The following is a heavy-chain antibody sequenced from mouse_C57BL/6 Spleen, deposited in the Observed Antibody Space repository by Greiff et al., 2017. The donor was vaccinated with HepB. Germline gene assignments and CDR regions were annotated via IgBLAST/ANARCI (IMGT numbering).Heavy chain of an antibody. Sequence: EVQRVESEGGLVQPGSSMKLSCTASGFTFSDYYMAWVRQVPEKGLEWVANINYDGSSTYYLDSLKSRFIISRDNAKNILYLQMSSLKSEDTATYYVERAYGNYWFAYWGQGTLVTVSA. D-gene: IGHD2-1*01. J-gene: IGHJ3*01. CDR2: INYDGSST. CDR1: GFTFSDYY. CDR3: ERAYGNYWFAY. V-gene: IGHV5-16*01.